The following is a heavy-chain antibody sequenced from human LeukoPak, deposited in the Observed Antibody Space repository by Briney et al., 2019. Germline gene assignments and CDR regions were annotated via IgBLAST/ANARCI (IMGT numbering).Heavy chain of an antibody. Sequence: SETLSLTCTVSGGSISSYYWSWIRQPPGKGLEWIGYIYYSGSTNYNPSLKSRVTISVDTSKNQFSLKLSSVTAADTAVYYCASLLGEGDASDIWGQGTMVTVSS. V-gene: IGHV4-59*08. CDR1: GGSISSYY. CDR3: ASLLGEGDASDI. CDR2: IYYSGST. D-gene: IGHD3-16*01. J-gene: IGHJ3*02.